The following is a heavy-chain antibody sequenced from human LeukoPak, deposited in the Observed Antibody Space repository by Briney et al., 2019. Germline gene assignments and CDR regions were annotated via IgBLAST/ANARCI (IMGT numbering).Heavy chain of an antibody. CDR3: ARALGVGYDDY. J-gene: IGHJ4*02. Sequence: SETLSLTCTVSGGSISSYYWSWIRQPPGKGLEWIGYIYYSGSTNYNPSLKSRVTISVDTSKNQFSLKLSSVTAADTDVYYCARALGVGYDDYWGPGSLVTVSS. D-gene: IGHD3-16*01. V-gene: IGHV4-59*01. CDR1: GGSISSYY. CDR2: IYYSGST.